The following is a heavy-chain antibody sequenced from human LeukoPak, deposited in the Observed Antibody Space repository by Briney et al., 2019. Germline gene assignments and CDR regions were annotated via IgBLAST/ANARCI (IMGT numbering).Heavy chain of an antibody. D-gene: IGHD3-3*01. CDR3: ASGHPDYDFWSGYDFGN. J-gene: IGHJ4*02. CDR1: GFTFSRYE. CDR2: ISSGSSTI. Sequence: GGSLRLSCAASGFTFSRYEMNWVRQAPGKGLDWVSYISSGSSTIYYADSVKGRFTISRDNAKNSLYLQMNSLRAEDTAVYYCASGHPDYDFWSGYDFGNWGQGTLVTVSS. V-gene: IGHV3-48*03.